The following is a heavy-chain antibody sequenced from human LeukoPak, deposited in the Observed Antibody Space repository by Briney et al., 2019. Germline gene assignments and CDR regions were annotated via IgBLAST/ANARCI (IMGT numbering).Heavy chain of an antibody. CDR3: ASEPYGSGSFLGAFDI. CDR1: GASISSHY. Sequence: PSETLSLTCTVSGASISSHYWSWIRQPPGKGLEWIGYISYSGSSDYNPSLKSRVTISVDTSKNQFSLKLSSVTAADTAVYYCASEPYGSGSFLGAFDIWGQGTMVTVSS. D-gene: IGHD3-10*01. J-gene: IGHJ3*02. CDR2: ISYSGSS. V-gene: IGHV4-59*08.